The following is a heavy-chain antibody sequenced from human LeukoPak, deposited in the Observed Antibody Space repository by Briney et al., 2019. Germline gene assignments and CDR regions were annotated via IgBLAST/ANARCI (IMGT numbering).Heavy chain of an antibody. Sequence: PGGSLRLSCAASGFTFSSYEMNWVRQAPGKGLEWVSYISSSGSTIYYADSVKGRFTISRDNAKNSLYLQMNSLRAKDTAVYYCARDGVPWNIGDYDALDIWSQGTMVTVSS. V-gene: IGHV3-48*03. CDR3: ARDGVPWNIGDYDALDI. CDR1: GFTFSSYE. J-gene: IGHJ3*02. D-gene: IGHD4-17*01. CDR2: ISSSGSTI.